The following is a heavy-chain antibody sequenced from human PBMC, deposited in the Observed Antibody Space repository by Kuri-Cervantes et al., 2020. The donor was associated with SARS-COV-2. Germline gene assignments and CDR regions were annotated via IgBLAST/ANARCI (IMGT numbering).Heavy chain of an antibody. CDR1: DFSFGRYG. CDR2: ISSISDNT. J-gene: IGHJ6*03. Sequence: GESLKISCTASDFSFGRYGMSWVRQAPGKGLEWVSSISSISDNTYYADFVRGRFATTRDNSKNTLYLHMDSLRAEDTAIYYCARVRNDDYYYYYMDVWGKGTTVTVSS. CDR3: ARVRNDDYYYYYMDV. V-gene: IGHV3-23*01.